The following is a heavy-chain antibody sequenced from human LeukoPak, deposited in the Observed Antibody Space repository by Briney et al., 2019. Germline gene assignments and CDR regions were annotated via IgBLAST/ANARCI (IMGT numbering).Heavy chain of an antibody. Sequence: ASVKASCKASGYTFTSYYMRRVRQAPGQGLKWMGMINPSGGSTSYAQKFQGRVTMTRDTSTSTVYMELSSLRSEDTAVYYCARGNPGVIDYWGQGTLVTVSS. V-gene: IGHV1-46*01. D-gene: IGHD3-10*01. CDR2: INPSGGST. CDR1: GYTFTSYY. J-gene: IGHJ4*02. CDR3: ARGNPGVIDY.